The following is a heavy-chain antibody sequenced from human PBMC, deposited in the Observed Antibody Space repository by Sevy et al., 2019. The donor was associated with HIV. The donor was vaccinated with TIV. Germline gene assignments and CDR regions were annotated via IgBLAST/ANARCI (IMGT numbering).Heavy chain of an antibody. D-gene: IGHD6-13*01. CDR1: EFTFSSYA. V-gene: IGHV3-23*01. CDR2: VSGRGGST. J-gene: IGHJ2*01. Sequence: GGSLRLSCAASEFTFSSYAMSWVRQAPGKGLEWVSAVSGRGGSTDYADSVKGRFTISRDNSKNTLYLQMNSLRAEDRALYYCAKELFGAAAAFYWYFDLWGRGTLVTVSS. CDR3: AKELFGAAAAFYWYFDL.